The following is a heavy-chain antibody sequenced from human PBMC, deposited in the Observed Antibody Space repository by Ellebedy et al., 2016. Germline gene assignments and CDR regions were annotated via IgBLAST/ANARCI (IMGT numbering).Heavy chain of an antibody. CDR1: GGYIGSYY. CDR2: IYSSGNS. V-gene: IGHV4-59*01. D-gene: IGHD2-21*02. Sequence: SETLSLTXTVSGGYIGSYYWNWIRQPPGKGLEWIGYIYSSGNSNYNPSLKSRVTMSVDTSKNQFSLRLNSVTAADTAVYFCSRGNVVTAIDYWGQGTLVTASS. J-gene: IGHJ4*02. CDR3: SRGNVVTAIDY.